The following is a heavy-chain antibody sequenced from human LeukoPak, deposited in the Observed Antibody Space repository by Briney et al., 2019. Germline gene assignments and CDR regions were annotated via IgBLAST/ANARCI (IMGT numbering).Heavy chain of an antibody. CDR1: GGTFSSYA. CDR2: IIPIFGTA. Sequence: GASVKVSCKASGGTFSSYAISWVRQAPGQGLEWMGGIIPIFGTANYAQKFQGRVTITTDESTSAAYMELSSLRSEDTAVYYCASHPSTNIWFDPWGQGTLVTVSS. V-gene: IGHV1-69*05. CDR3: ASHPSTNIWFDP. J-gene: IGHJ5*02.